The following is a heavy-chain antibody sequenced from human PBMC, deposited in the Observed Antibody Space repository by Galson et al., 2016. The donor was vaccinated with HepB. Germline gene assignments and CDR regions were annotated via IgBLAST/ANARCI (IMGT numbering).Heavy chain of an antibody. D-gene: IGHD3-3*01. J-gene: IGHJ5*02. Sequence: QSGAEVKKPGESLKISCKGSGYSFTSYWIGWVRQMPGKGLEWMGIIYPGDSDTRYSPPFQRQVTISADKSISTAYLQWSSLKASDTAMYYCARRWYYDFWSGYFTGWFDPWGQGTLVTVSS. CDR3: ARRWYYDFWSGYFTGWFDP. V-gene: IGHV5-51*01. CDR1: GYSFTSYW. CDR2: IYPGDSDT.